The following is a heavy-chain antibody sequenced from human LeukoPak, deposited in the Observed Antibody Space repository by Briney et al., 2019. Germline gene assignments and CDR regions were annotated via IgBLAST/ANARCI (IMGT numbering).Heavy chain of an antibody. J-gene: IGHJ3*02. CDR3: ARDRLGNFDI. CDR2: IKQDGSDK. CDR1: GLTFRNDW. Sequence: GGSLRLSCAASGLTFRNDWMSWVRQAPGKGLEWVANIKQDGSDKFYVDSVNGRFTISRDNAKHSLYLQMNSLRAEDTAVYYCARDRLGNFDIWGQGTMVTVSS. V-gene: IGHV3-7*03. D-gene: IGHD1-1*01.